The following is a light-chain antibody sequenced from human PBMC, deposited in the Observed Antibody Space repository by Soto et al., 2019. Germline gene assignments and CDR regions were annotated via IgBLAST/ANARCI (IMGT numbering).Light chain of an antibody. Sequence: QSALTQPASVSGSPGQSITVSCTGTSSDVGSYKLVSWYQQHQGKAPKLMISEVSKRPSGIADRFSGSKSGSTASRTISGLQAEDEADYYCCSYAGTSTHTVFGGGTQLTVL. J-gene: IGLJ7*01. V-gene: IGLV2-23*02. CDR2: EVS. CDR1: SSDVGSYKL. CDR3: CSYAGTSTHTV.